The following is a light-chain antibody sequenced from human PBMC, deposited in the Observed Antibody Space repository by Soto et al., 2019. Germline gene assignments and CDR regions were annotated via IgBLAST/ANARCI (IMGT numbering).Light chain of an antibody. CDR2: EVS. Sequence: QSALTQPASVSGSPGQSITISCTGTSSDIGHYNYVSWYLQHPGTAPKLMIYEVSNRPSGVSNRFSGSKSGNTASLTISGLLAEDEADYYCTSNAGSSTGVLFGGGTKLTVL. CDR3: TSNAGSSTGVL. V-gene: IGLV2-14*01. J-gene: IGLJ2*01. CDR1: SSDIGHYNY.